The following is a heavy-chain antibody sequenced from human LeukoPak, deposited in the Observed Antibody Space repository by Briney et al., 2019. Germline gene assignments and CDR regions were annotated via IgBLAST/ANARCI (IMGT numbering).Heavy chain of an antibody. D-gene: IGHD1-26*01. Sequence: QPGGSLRLSCAASGFDFSSYAMHWVRQAPGKGLEWVAVISYDGSNKYDADSVKGRFTISRDNSKNTLYLQMNRLRAEDTAVYYCARVQWSGSYGGSFEYWGQGTLVTVSS. J-gene: IGHJ4*02. CDR3: ARVQWSGSYGGSFEY. V-gene: IGHV3-30-3*01. CDR1: GFDFSSYA. CDR2: ISYDGSNK.